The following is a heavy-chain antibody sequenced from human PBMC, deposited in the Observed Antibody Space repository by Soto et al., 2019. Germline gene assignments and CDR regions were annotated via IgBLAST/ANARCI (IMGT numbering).Heavy chain of an antibody. J-gene: IGHJ4*02. Sequence: QVQLVQSGAEVKKPGASVKVSCKASGYTFTCYYMHWVRQAPGQGLEWMGWINPNSGGTNYAQKYQGWVTMTRDTANSTAYMEVSRLRSDDTAVYYWAKEGRGDCGGDCYLDYWGQGTLVTVSS. CDR2: INPNSGGT. CDR1: GYTFTCYY. V-gene: IGHV1-2*04. CDR3: AKEGRGDCGGDCYLDY. D-gene: IGHD2-21*02.